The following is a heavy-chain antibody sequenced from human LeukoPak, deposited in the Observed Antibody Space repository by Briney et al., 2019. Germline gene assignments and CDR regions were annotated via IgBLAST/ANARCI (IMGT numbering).Heavy chain of an antibody. Sequence: SVKVSCKASGGTFISYAISWVRQAPGQGLEWMGGIIPIFGTANYAQKFQGRVTITADKSTSTAYMELSSLRSEDTAVYYCARERTLRDWFDHWGQGTLVTVSS. V-gene: IGHV1-69*06. CDR2: IIPIFGTA. CDR1: GGTFISYA. D-gene: IGHD2-2*01. CDR3: ARERTLRDWFDH. J-gene: IGHJ5*02.